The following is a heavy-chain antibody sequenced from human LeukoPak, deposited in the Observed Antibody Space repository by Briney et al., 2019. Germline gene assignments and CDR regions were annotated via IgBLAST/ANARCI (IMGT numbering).Heavy chain of an antibody. J-gene: IGHJ4*02. Sequence: EASVKVSCKASGGTFSSYAISWVRQAPGQGLEWMGGIIPIFGTANYAQKFQGRVTITTDESTSTAYMELSSLRSEDTAVYYCARTDTAAGSLIEQSPFDYWGQGTLVTVSS. CDR1: GGTFSSYA. V-gene: IGHV1-69*05. CDR3: ARTDTAAGSLIEQSPFDY. D-gene: IGHD6-13*01. CDR2: IIPIFGTA.